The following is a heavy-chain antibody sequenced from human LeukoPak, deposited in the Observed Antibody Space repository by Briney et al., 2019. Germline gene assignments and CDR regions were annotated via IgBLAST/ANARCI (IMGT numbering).Heavy chain of an antibody. CDR2: ISSSSHYM. D-gene: IGHD3-10*01. CDR1: GFTFGDYS. Sequence: GGSLRLSCAASGFTFGDYSMTWVRQAPGKGLEWVSSISSSSHYMYYADTVKGRFTISRDNSKNMLYLQMNSLRAEDTAVYYCARSLRVRGVPDYMDVWGKGTTVTISS. CDR3: ARSLRVRGVPDYMDV. V-gene: IGHV3-21*04. J-gene: IGHJ6*03.